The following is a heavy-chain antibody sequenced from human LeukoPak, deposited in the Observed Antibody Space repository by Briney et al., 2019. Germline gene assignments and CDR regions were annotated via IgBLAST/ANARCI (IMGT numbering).Heavy chain of an antibody. D-gene: IGHD1-26*01. Sequence: GGSLRLSCTASGFTFSGHYMDWVRQAPGKGPEWVGRCKNKANSYTTDYAASVKGRFTVSRDDSKKSLYLQMNSLKTEDTAVYYCTRVLGGGILWFDYWGQGALVTVSS. J-gene: IGHJ5*01. V-gene: IGHV3-72*01. CDR1: GFTFSGHY. CDR3: TRVLGGGILWFDY. CDR2: CKNKANSYTT.